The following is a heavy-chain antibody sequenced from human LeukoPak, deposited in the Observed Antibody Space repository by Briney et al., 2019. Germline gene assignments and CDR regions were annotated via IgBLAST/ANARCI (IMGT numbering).Heavy chain of an antibody. Sequence: GGSLRLSCAGSGFTLSSYAMTWVRQAPGKGLEWVSVIGANGGSIYYADSVKGRFTISRDNSKNTLYLQMNSLRAEDTAVYYCAKVMIRGVSRWFDRWGQGTLVTVSS. CDR2: IGANGGSI. CDR3: AKVMIRGVSRWFDR. V-gene: IGHV3-23*01. D-gene: IGHD3-10*01. J-gene: IGHJ5*02. CDR1: GFTLSSYA.